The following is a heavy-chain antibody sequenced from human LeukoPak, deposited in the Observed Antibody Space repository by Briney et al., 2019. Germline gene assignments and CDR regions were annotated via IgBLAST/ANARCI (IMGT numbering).Heavy chain of an antibody. Sequence: SVKVSCKASGGTFSSYAISWVRQAPGQGLEWMGGIIPIFGTANYAQKFQGRVTITADESTSTAYMELSSLRSEDTAVYYCASKFIGVIPNYYYYYGMDVWGQGTTVTVSS. CDR3: ASKFIGVIPNYYYYYGMDV. V-gene: IGHV1-69*13. CDR1: GGTFSSYA. J-gene: IGHJ6*02. D-gene: IGHD2-21*01. CDR2: IIPIFGTA.